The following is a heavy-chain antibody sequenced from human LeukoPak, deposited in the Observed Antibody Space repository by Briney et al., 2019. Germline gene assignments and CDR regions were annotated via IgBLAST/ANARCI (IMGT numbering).Heavy chain of an antibody. CDR3: ASPSLLWFGDDYYYYGMDV. CDR2: ISAYNGNT. D-gene: IGHD3-10*01. V-gene: IGHV1-18*01. J-gene: IGHJ6*02. Sequence: ASVKVCCKASGYTFTSYGIGWVRQAHGQGLEWMGWISAYNGNTNYAQKLQGRVTMTTDTSTSTAYMELRSLRSDDTAVYYCASPSLLWFGDDYYYYGMDVWGQGTTVTVSS. CDR1: GYTFTSYG.